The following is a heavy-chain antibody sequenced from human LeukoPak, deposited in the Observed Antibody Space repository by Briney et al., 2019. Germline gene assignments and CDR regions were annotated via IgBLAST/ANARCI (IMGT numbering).Heavy chain of an antibody. CDR1: GFTFSNFL. CDR3: AKKGATTGDFDY. V-gene: IGHV3-23*01. D-gene: IGHD1-26*01. J-gene: IGHJ4*02. Sequence: PGGSLRLSCAASGFTFSNFLMTRVRQAPGKGPEGVSAISGSGGDTYYADSVKGRFTISRDNSKNTLYLQMNSLRAEDTAVYYCAKKGATTGDFDYWGQGTLVTVSS. CDR2: ISGSGGDT.